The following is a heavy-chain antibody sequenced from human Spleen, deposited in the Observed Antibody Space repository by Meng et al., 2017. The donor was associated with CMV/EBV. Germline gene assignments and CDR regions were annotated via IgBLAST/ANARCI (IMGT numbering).Heavy chain of an antibody. CDR3: ARDAITIFGVVIMFGMDV. J-gene: IGHJ6*02. CDR2: ISSSSSYI. D-gene: IGHD3-3*01. CDR1: GFTFSSYS. Sequence: GESLKISCAASGFTFSSYSMNWVRQAPGKGLEWVSSISSSSSYIYYADSVKGRVTISRDNAKNSLYLQMNSLRAEDTAVYYCARDAITIFGVVIMFGMDVWGQGTTVTVSS. V-gene: IGHV3-21*01.